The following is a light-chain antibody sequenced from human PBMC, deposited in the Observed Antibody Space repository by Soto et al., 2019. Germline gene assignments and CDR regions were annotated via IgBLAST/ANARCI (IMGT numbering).Light chain of an antibody. Sequence: EIVLTQSPATLSLSPGERATLSCRASQTVNGYLAWYQHKLGQAPRLLIYDTSNRATGVPARFSGSGAGTDFPLTISSLEPEDSAVYYCQQRYGWPSFGQGTKLEIK. J-gene: IGKJ2*01. V-gene: IGKV3-11*01. CDR3: QQRYGWPS. CDR1: QTVNGY. CDR2: DTS.